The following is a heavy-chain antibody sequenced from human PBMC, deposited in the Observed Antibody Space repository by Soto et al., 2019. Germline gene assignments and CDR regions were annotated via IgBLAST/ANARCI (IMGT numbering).Heavy chain of an antibody. J-gene: IGHJ4*02. CDR1: GFTFSSYD. Sequence: GSLRLSCAASGFTFSSYDMHWVRQATGKGLEWVSAIGTAGDTYYPGSVKGRFTISRENAKNSLYLQMNSLRAGDTAVYYCARGGYYGSGRPGPFDYWGQGTLVTVSS. CDR2: IGTAGDT. V-gene: IGHV3-13*01. D-gene: IGHD3-10*01. CDR3: ARGGYYGSGRPGPFDY.